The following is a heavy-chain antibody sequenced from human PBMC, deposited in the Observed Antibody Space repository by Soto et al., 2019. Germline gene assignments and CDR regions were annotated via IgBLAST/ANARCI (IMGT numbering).Heavy chain of an antibody. CDR2: INPRGGST. D-gene: IGHD6-6*01. Sequence: ASVKVSCKASGYTFTRYYIHWVRQAPGQGLEWMGIINPRGGSTTYAQKFQGRVTLTSDTSTSTAYMELSRLRSEDTAVYFCARDSIVARYYFDYWGQRTPVTVSS. CDR1: GYTFTRYY. CDR3: ARDSIVARYYFDY. V-gene: IGHV1-46*01. J-gene: IGHJ4*02.